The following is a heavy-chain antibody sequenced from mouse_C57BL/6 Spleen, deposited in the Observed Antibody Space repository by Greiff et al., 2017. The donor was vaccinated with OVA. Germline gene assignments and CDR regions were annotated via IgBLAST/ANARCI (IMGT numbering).Heavy chain of an antibody. CDR3: ARSYYDYDEYYYAMDY. J-gene: IGHJ4*01. CDR1: GFSLTSYG. Sequence: VQLVESGPGLVQPSQSLSITCTVSGFSLTSYGVHWVRQSPGKGLEWLGVIWSGGSTDYNAAFISRLSISKDNSKSQVFFKMNSLQADDTAIYYCARSYYDYDEYYYAMDYWGQGTSVTVSS. D-gene: IGHD2-4*01. V-gene: IGHV2-2*01. CDR2: IWSGGST.